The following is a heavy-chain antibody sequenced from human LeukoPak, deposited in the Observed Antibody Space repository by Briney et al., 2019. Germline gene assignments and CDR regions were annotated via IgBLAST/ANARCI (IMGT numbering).Heavy chain of an antibody. D-gene: IGHD3-22*01. CDR3: ARDQMIVVAERPDAFDI. CDR1: GFTFSSYS. J-gene: IGHJ3*02. CDR2: ISSSSSTI. Sequence: GGSLRLSCAASGFTFSSYSMNWVRQAPGKGLEWVSYISSSSSTIYYADSVKGRFTISRDNAKNSLYLQMNSLRAEDTAVYYCARDQMIVVAERPDAFDIWGQGTMVTVSS. V-gene: IGHV3-48*04.